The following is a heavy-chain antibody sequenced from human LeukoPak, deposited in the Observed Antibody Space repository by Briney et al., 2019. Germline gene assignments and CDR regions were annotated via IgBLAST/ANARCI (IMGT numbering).Heavy chain of an antibody. CDR2: IHPGNSET. D-gene: IGHD6-6*01. V-gene: IGHV5-51*01. CDR3: ARRLSSIAASAASDY. J-gene: IGHJ4*02. Sequence: GESLKISCKGSGYSFSSYWIAWVRQMPGKGLEWMGIIHPGNSETTYNPSFRGQVTMSADKSISTAYLQWSSLEASDTAMYYCARRLSSIAASAASDYWGQGTLVTVSS. CDR1: GYSFSSYW.